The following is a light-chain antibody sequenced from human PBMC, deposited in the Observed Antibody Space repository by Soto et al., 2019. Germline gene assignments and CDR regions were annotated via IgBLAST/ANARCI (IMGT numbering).Light chain of an antibody. CDR2: AAS. Sequence: DIQMTQSPSSLSASVGDSVTITCRASQSISSFLNWYQQKPGKAPKVLIFAASSLQSGVPSRFGGSGSGTDFTLTISGLHPEDSATYYCQQSYSTLTWTFGQGTKVDIK. J-gene: IGKJ1*01. V-gene: IGKV1-39*01. CDR3: QQSYSTLTWT. CDR1: QSISSF.